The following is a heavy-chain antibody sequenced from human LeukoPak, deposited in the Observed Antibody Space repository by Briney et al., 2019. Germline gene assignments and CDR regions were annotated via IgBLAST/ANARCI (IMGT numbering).Heavy chain of an antibody. Sequence: GGSLGLSCAASGFTVSSNYMSWVRQAPGKGPEWVSVIYSGGSTYYADSVKGRFTISRDNSKNTLYLQMNSLRAEDTAVYYCARGPRGYGSGSYWDWGQGTLVTVSS. J-gene: IGHJ4*02. CDR1: GFTVSSNY. CDR2: IYSGGST. D-gene: IGHD3-10*01. V-gene: IGHV3-66*01. CDR3: ARGPRGYGSGSYWD.